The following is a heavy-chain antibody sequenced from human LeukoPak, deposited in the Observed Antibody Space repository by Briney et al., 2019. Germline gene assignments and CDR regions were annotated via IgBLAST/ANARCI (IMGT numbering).Heavy chain of an antibody. D-gene: IGHD3-10*01. CDR1: GFTEFTFSRYG. V-gene: IGHV3-23*01. J-gene: IGHJ6*03. CDR2: LSGSGSST. Sequence: GGSLRLSCAASGFTEFTFSRYGMSWVRQAPGKGLEWVSALSGSGSSTYYADSVKGRFTISRDNSKNTLYLQMNSLRVDDTAVYYCAKDSRIYCGSGSSRKYFMDVWGKGTTVTISS. CDR3: AKDSRIYCGSGSSRKYFMDV.